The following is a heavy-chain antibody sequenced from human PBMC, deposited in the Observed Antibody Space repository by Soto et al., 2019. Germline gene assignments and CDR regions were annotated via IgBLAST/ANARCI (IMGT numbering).Heavy chain of an antibody. D-gene: IGHD3-3*01. CDR1: GFTFSSYS. CDR3: ARDTQDDFWSGYYRDY. CDR2: ISSSSSTI. Sequence: PGGSLRLSCAASGFTFSSYSMNWVRQAPGKGLEWVSYISSSSSTIYYADSVKGRFTIPRDNAKNSLYLQMNSLRDEDTAVYYCARDTQDDFWSGYYRDYWRQGTLVTVSS. V-gene: IGHV3-48*02. J-gene: IGHJ4*02.